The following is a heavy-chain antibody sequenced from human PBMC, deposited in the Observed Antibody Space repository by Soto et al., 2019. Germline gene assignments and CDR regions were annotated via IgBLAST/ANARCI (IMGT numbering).Heavy chain of an antibody. V-gene: IGHV3-23*01. Sequence: GGSLRLSCAASGFTFSSYAMSWVRQAPGKGLEWVSAISGSGGSTYYADSVKGRFTISRDNSKNTLYLQMNSLRAEDTAVYYCAGYYDILTGYYIGARHDAFDIWGQGTMVTVSS. D-gene: IGHD3-9*01. J-gene: IGHJ3*02. CDR1: GFTFSSYA. CDR2: ISGSGGST. CDR3: AGYYDILTGYYIGARHDAFDI.